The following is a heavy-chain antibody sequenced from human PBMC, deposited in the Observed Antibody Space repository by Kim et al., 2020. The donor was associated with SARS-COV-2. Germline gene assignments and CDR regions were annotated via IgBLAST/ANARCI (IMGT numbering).Heavy chain of an antibody. CDR1: GDTISRSPYF. CDR3: ARQGLGSGYDSPPAYFDH. Sequence: SETLSLTCTVSGDTISRSPYFWGWVRQPPGKGLQWIGSIYSSGTTYSSPSLSSRVTLSVDMSENQFSLRLTSVTVAETAVYYCARQGLGSGYDSPPAYFDHWGQGILVTVSS. CDR2: IYSSGTT. D-gene: IGHD5-12*01. J-gene: IGHJ4*01. V-gene: IGHV4-39*01.